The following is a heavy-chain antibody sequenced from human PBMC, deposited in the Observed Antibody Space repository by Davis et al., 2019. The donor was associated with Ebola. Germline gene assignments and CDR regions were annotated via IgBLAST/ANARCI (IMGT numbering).Heavy chain of an antibody. CDR2: IYYSGST. V-gene: IGHV4-39*01. D-gene: IGHD1-7*01. J-gene: IGHJ4*02. CDR1: GGSISSYY. CDR3: ARHLTGTTWPYFDY. Sequence: SETLSLTCTVSGGSISSYYWGWIRQPPGKGLEWIGSIYYSGSTYYNPSLKSRVTISVDTSKNQFSLKLSSVTAADTAVYYCARHLTGTTWPYFDYWGQGTLVTVSS.